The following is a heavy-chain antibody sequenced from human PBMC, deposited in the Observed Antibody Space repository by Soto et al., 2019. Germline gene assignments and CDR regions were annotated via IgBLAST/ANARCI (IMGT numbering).Heavy chain of an antibody. D-gene: IGHD1-26*01. Sequence: PGGSLRLSCAASGFTFSYWMSWVRQAPGKGLEWVANIKKDGTEKYYVDSVKGRFTISRDNDKNSLFLQMDSLRDEDTAVYWCERERRSGGYFGPIHYFDYWGQGTLVTVSS. CDR1: GFTFSYW. CDR2: IKKDGTEK. CDR3: ERERRSGGYFGPIHYFDY. J-gene: IGHJ4*02. V-gene: IGHV3-7*01.